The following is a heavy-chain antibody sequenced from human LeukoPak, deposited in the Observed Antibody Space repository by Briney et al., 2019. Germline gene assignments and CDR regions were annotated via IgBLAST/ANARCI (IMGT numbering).Heavy chain of an antibody. CDR2: ISNDGSNK. D-gene: IGHD6-19*01. CDR3: ARDPLGSGWYENLDY. J-gene: IGHJ4*02. Sequence: AGGSLKLSCAASGFTFSNYWMTWVRQAPGKGLEWVAVISNDGSNKYYADSVKGRFTLSRDSSKNTLYLQMNSLRTEDTAVYYCARDPLGSGWYENLDYWGQGTLVTVSS. CDR1: GFTFSNYW. V-gene: IGHV3-30*03.